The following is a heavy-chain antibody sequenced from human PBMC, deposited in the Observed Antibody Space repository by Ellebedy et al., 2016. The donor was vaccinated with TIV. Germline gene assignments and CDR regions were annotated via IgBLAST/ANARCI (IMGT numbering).Heavy chain of an antibody. CDR2: IIPIFGTA. CDR3: ARGGYGSGSYPDLWCMDV. V-gene: IGHV1-69*13. D-gene: IGHD3-10*01. CDR1: GGTFSSYA. Sequence: ASVKVSCKASGGTFSSYAISWVRQAPGQGLEWMGGIIPIFGTANYAQKFQGRVTITADESTSTAYMELSSLRSEDTAVYYCARGGYGSGSYPDLWCMDVWGQGTTVTVSS. J-gene: IGHJ6*02.